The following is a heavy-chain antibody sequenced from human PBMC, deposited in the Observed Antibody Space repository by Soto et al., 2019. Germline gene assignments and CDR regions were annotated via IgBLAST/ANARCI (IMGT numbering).Heavy chain of an antibody. CDR3: ARVSRIYDSRGLFDY. D-gene: IGHD3-22*01. V-gene: IGHV3-23*01. Sequence: GWSLSLSCETSGFAFATHDLTWVRQAPGKGLEWVSSITNSGATTYDADTVKGPFAISRDKSKTTLYLQLNSLRAEHTAVYYCARVSRIYDSRGLFDYWGQGTLVTVSS. CDR1: GFAFATHD. CDR2: ITNSGATT. J-gene: IGHJ4*02.